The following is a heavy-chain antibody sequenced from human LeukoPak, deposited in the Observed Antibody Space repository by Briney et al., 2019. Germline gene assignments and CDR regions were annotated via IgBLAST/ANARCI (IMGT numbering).Heavy chain of an antibody. J-gene: IGHJ4*02. CDR3: ARQSRDGSKTRGYYFDS. D-gene: IGHD3-10*01. Sequence: PGESLKISCQVSGYLFTNYWIGWVRPMPGKGLESMGIIYPADSDTTYSPSFEGQVTISADTSIDTVYLQWSSLKASDTATYYCARQSRDGSKTRGYYFDSWGQGTLVTVSS. CDR2: IYPADSDT. V-gene: IGHV5-51*01. CDR1: GYLFTNYW.